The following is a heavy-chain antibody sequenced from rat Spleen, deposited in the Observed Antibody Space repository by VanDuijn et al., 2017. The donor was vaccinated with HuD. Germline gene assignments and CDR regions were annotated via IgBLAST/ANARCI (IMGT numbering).Heavy chain of an antibody. CDR1: GFTCSNYG. Sequence: EVQLVESGGDLVQPGRSLKLSCTASGFTCSNYGMTWVRQAPTKGLEWVAFLSTGGGNIYYRDSVKGRFTISRDNAKSSLYLQMDSLRSEDSATYYCTRDRILRSTGFDYWGQGVMVTVSS. J-gene: IGHJ2*01. CDR3: TRDRILRSTGFDY. CDR2: LSTGGGNI. D-gene: IGHD1-6*01. V-gene: IGHV5S13*01.